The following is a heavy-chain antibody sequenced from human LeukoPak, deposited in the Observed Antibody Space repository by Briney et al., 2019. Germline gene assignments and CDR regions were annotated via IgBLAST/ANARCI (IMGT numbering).Heavy chain of an antibody. V-gene: IGHV3-9*03. Sequence: SLRLSCAASGFTFDDYAMHWVRQAPGKGLEWVSGISWNSGSIGYADSVKGRFTISRDNAKNSLYLQMNSLRAEDMALYYCAKAGGSRYYYYMDVWGKGTTVTVSS. J-gene: IGHJ6*03. D-gene: IGHD3-16*01. CDR1: GFTFDDYA. CDR3: AKAGGSRYYYYMDV. CDR2: ISWNSGSI.